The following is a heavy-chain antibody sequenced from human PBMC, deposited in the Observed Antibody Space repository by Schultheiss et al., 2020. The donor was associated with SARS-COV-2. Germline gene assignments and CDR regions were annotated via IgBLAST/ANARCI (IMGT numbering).Heavy chain of an antibody. Sequence: GGSLRLSCAASGFTVSSNYMSWVRQAPGKGLEWVSVIYSGGSTYYADSVKGRFTISRDNSKNTLYLQMNSLRAEDTALYHCARGLYYGSGSYGYWGQGTLVTVAS. CDR2: IYSGGST. CDR3: ARGLYYGSGSYGY. V-gene: IGHV3-66*01. J-gene: IGHJ4*02. D-gene: IGHD3-10*01. CDR1: GFTVSSNY.